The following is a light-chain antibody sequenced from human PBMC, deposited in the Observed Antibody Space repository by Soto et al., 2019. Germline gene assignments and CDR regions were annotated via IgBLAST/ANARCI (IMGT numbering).Light chain of an antibody. CDR3: QQYCQQYGSSPPAWT. Sequence: ETVLTQSPGTLSLSPGERATLTCRASQTVSSSYLAWYQQKPGQAPRRLIYGASSRATGIPDGFSGSGSGTDFALSIRRLEPEDFAVYYCQQYCQQYGSSPPAWTFGQGTRVEIK. V-gene: IGKV3-20*01. J-gene: IGKJ1*01. CDR1: QTVSSSY. CDR2: GAS.